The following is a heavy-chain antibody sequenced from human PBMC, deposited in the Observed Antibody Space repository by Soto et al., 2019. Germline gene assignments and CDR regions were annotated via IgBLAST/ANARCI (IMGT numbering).Heavy chain of an antibody. CDR1: GGSISSGGYY. CDR2: IYYSGST. D-gene: IGHD2-2*01. V-gene: IGHV4-31*03. Sequence: SETLSLTCTVSGGSISSGGYYWSWIRQHPGKGLEWIGYIYYSGSTYYNPSLKSRVTISVDTSKNQFSLKLSSVTAADTAVYYCARESYCSSTRCPQRDGMDVWGQGTTVTVSS. CDR3: ARESYCSSTRCPQRDGMDV. J-gene: IGHJ6*02.